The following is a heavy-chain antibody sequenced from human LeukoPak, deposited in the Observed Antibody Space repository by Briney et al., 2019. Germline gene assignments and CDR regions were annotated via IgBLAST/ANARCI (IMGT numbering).Heavy chain of an antibody. Sequence: GGSLRLSCAASGFTFSSYGMHWVRQAPGKGLEWVASIWYDGSNEYYADSVKGRFTISRDNLLYLQMDSLRAEDTAMYYCARARNNYDDSGYSALDHWGQGTLVTVSS. CDR2: IWYDGSNE. V-gene: IGHV3-33*08. CDR3: ARARNNYDDSGYSALDH. D-gene: IGHD3-22*01. CDR1: GFTFSSYG. J-gene: IGHJ4*02.